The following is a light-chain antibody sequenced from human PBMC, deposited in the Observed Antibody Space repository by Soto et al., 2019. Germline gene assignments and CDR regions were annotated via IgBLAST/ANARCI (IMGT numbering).Light chain of an antibody. J-gene: IGLJ1*01. CDR1: SSDVGSYNL. Sequence: QSALTQPASVSGSPGQSITISCTGTSSDVGSYNLVSWYQQHPGKAPKLMIYEGSKRPSGVSNRFSGSKSGNTASLTISGLQAEDEADYYCCSYAGSSRVFGTATQVTVL. V-gene: IGLV2-23*01. CDR3: CSYAGSSRV. CDR2: EGS.